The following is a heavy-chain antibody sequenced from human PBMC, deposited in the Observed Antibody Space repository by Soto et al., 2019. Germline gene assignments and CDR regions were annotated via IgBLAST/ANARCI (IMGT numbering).Heavy chain of an antibody. CDR2: ISYDGSNK. CDR1: GFTFSSYA. V-gene: IGHV3-30-3*01. Sequence: GGSLRLSCAASGFTFSSYAMHWVRQAPGKGLEWVAVISYDGSNKYYADSVKGRFTISRDNSKNTLYLQMNSLRAEDTAVYHCARELGYYYGSGRSYWGQGTLVTVSS. J-gene: IGHJ4*02. D-gene: IGHD3-10*01. CDR3: ARELGYYYGSGRSY.